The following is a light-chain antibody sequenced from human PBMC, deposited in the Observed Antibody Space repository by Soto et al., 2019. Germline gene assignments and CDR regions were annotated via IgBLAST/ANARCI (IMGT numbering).Light chain of an antibody. J-gene: IGLJ3*02. CDR1: SSDVGGYNY. CDR3: SSYTSSSTWV. CDR2: EVS. Sequence: QSVLTQPASVSGSPGQSITISCTGTSSDVGGYNYVSWYQQHPGKAPKLMIYEVSNRPSGVSNRISGSKSGNTASLTISGPQAEDEADYYCSSYTSSSTWVFGGRTKLTVL. V-gene: IGLV2-14*01.